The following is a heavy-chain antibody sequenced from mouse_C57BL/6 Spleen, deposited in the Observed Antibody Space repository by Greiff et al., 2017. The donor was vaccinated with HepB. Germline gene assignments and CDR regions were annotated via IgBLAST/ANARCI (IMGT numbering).Heavy chain of an antibody. CDR2: ISDGGSYT. CDR1: GFTFSSYA. CDR3: ARDLGGYLAWFAY. Sequence: EVKLMESGGGLVKPGGSLKLSCAASGFTFSSYAMSWVRQTPEKRLEWVATISDGGSYTYYPDNVKGRFTISRDNAKNNLYLQMSHLKSEDPAMYYCARDLGGYLAWFAYWGQGTLVTVSA. V-gene: IGHV5-4*03. D-gene: IGHD2-2*01. J-gene: IGHJ3*01.